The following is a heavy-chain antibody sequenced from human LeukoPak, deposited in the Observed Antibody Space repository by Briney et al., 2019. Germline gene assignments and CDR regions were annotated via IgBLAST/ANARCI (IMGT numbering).Heavy chain of an antibody. CDR1: GFTFDDYA. Sequence: PRGSLRLSCAASGFTFDDYAMHWVRQAPGKGLEWVSGITWNSGAIFYADSVQGRFTISRDNAKNSLYLQMNSLRAEDSALYYCAKETWSNYLGDAFDIWGLGTMVTVSS. CDR2: ITWNSGAI. J-gene: IGHJ3*02. D-gene: IGHD3-3*01. V-gene: IGHV3-9*01. CDR3: AKETWSNYLGDAFDI.